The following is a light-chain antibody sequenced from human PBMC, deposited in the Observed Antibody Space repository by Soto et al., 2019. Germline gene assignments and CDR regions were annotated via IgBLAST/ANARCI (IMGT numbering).Light chain of an antibody. J-gene: IGLJ2*01. V-gene: IGLV2-14*01. CDR1: SSDVGGYNY. Sequence: QSALTQPASVSGSPGRSITISCTGTSSDVGGYNYVSWYQQHPGKAPKLMIYDVSHRPSGVSNRFSGSKSGNTASLTISGLQAEDEADYYCSSYTSSSTLVFGGGTKLTVL. CDR2: DVS. CDR3: SSYTSSSTLV.